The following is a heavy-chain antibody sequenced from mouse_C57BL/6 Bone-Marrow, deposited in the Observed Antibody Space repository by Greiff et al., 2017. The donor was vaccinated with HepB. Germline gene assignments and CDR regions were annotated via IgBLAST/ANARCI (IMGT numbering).Heavy chain of an antibody. CDR3: AREVILYAMDY. CDR2: INPSSGYT. V-gene: IGHV1-4*01. CDR1: GYTFTSYT. Sequence: QVQLKQSGAELARPGASVKMSCKASGYTFTSYTMHWVKQRPGQGLEWIGYINPSSGYTKYNQKFKDKATLTADKSSSTAYMQLSSLTSEDSAVYYRAREVILYAMDYWGQGTSVTVSS. D-gene: IGHD2-1*01. J-gene: IGHJ4*01.